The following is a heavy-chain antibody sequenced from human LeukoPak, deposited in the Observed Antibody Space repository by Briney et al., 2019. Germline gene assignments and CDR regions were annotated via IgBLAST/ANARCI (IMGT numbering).Heavy chain of an antibody. D-gene: IGHD1-26*01. CDR1: GFTFSSFA. Sequence: ESLRLSCSASGFTFSSFAMFWVRQAPGKGLEYVSGISSDGGRTSYADSVKARFTISRDNSKVTLYLQMTSLRPEDTAIYYCVKDPSGNYLYFDYWGQGTLDTLSS. J-gene: IGHJ4*02. CDR3: VKDPSGNYLYFDY. CDR2: ISSDGGRT. V-gene: IGHV3-64D*09.